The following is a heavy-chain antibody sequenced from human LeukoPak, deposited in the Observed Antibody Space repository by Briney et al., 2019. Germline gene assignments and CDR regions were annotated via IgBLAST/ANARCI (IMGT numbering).Heavy chain of an antibody. V-gene: IGHV3-7*01. CDR2: IKQDGSEK. CDR1: GFTFSSYW. CDR3: ARDRTGDSGSYYGYWFDP. D-gene: IGHD1-26*01. Sequence: GGSLRLSCAASGFTFSSYWMSWVRQAPGKGLEGVANIKQDGSEKYYVDSVKGRFTISRDNAKNSLYLQMNSLRAEDTAVYYCARDRTGDSGSYYGYWFDPWGQGTLVTVSS. J-gene: IGHJ5*02.